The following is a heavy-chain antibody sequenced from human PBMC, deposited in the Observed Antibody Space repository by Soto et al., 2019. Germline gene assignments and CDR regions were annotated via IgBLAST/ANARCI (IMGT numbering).Heavy chain of an antibody. CDR1: GYTFTNSD. D-gene: IGHD3-22*01. CDR2: ISTYNGKT. J-gene: IGHJ4*02. Sequence: ASVKVSCKTSGYTFTNSDIYWVRQAPGQGLEWMGWISTYNGKTKSTQNFQDRVTLTTDTSASTAYLELRSLRSDDTAVYYCARSDNSRCGQGTLVTVSS. V-gene: IGHV1-18*01. CDR3: ARSDNSR.